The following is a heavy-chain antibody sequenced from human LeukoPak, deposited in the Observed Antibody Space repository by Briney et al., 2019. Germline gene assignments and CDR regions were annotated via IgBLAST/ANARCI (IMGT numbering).Heavy chain of an antibody. CDR3: ARNWRPDT. D-gene: IGHD3-3*01. J-gene: IGHJ5*02. V-gene: IGHV3-23*01. CDR1: GFTFSTYA. Sequence: AGSLRLSCAASGFTFSTYALGWVRQSPGKGLEWVSVINTSGGGTYYTESVQGRFTISRDNTKDTLYLQMNSLRVEDTAVYYCARNWRPDTWGQGTLVTDSS. CDR2: INTSGGGT.